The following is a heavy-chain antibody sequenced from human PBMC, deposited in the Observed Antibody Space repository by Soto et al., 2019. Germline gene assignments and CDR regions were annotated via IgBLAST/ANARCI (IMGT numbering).Heavy chain of an antibody. Sequence: XXTLSLPFAVSGGSISSYYWSWIRQPPGKGLEWIGYIYYSGSTNYNPSLKSRVTISVDTSKNQFSMKLSSVTAADTAVYYCARSDGRYWGQGTLVTVSS. CDR2: IYYSGST. CDR1: GGSISSYY. J-gene: IGHJ4*02. CDR3: ARSDGRY. V-gene: IGHV4-59*01.